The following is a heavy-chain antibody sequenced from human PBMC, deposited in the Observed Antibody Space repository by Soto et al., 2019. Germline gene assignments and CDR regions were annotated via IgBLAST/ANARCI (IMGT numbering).Heavy chain of an antibody. D-gene: IGHD3-22*01. CDR2: IYHSGST. V-gene: IGHV4-38-2*01. CDR1: GYSISSGYY. Sequence: PSETLSLTCAVSGYSISSGYYWGWIRQPPGKGLEWIGSIYHSGSTYYNPSLKSRVTISVDTSKNQFSLKLSSVTAADTAVYYCARIPFNYYDSSGYSVHDAFDIWGQGTMVTVSS. J-gene: IGHJ3*02. CDR3: ARIPFNYYDSSGYSVHDAFDI.